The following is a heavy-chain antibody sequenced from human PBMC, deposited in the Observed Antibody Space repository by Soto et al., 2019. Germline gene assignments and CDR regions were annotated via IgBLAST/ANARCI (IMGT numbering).Heavy chain of an antibody. D-gene: IGHD3-3*01. CDR2: FYHSGST. CDR1: GYPISSGYY. V-gene: IGHV4-38-2*02. CDR3: ARDGGIYYFYY. J-gene: IGHJ4*02. Sequence: SETLSLTCAVSGYPISSGYYWDWIRQPPGKGLEWIGSFYHSGSTYYNPSLKSRVTISVDTSKNHFSLKLSSVTAADTAVYYCARDGGIYYFYYWGQGTLVTVS.